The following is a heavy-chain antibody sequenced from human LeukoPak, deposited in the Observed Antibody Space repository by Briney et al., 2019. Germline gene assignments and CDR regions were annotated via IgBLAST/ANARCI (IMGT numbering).Heavy chain of an antibody. V-gene: IGHV4-59*01. CDR3: ARGGAAPGAFDV. CDR1: GGSISNYY. Sequence: SETLSLTCTVSGGSISNYYWNWIRQPPGKGLEWIGHIHYSGSTNYNPSLKSRVTISVDTSKNQFSLKLSSVTAADTAVYYCARGGAAPGAFDVWGQGTVVTASS. J-gene: IGHJ3*01. D-gene: IGHD2-15*01. CDR2: IHYSGST.